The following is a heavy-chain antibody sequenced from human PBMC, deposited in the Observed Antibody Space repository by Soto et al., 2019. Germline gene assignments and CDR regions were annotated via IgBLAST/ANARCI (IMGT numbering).Heavy chain of an antibody. CDR1: GGTFSSYA. J-gene: IGHJ4*02. D-gene: IGHD2-15*01. V-gene: IGHV1-69*13. CDR3: ARVSPCSGGSCYYDY. Sequence: RASVKVSCKASGGTFSSYAISWVRQAPGQGLEWMGGIIPIFGTANYAQKFQGRVTITADESTSTAYMELSSLRSEDTAVYYCARVSPCSGGSCYYDYWGQGTLVTVSS. CDR2: IIPIFGTA.